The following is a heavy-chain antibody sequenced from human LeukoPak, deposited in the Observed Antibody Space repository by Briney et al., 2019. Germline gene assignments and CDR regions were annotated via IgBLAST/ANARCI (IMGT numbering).Heavy chain of an antibody. D-gene: IGHD2-2*02. V-gene: IGHV3-21*01. CDR1: GFTFSSYS. CDR2: ISSSSSYI. CDR3: ARDEEVTSGNMDFDH. J-gene: IGHJ4*02. Sequence: PGGSLRLSCAASGFTFSSYSMNWVRQAPGKGLEWVSSISSSSSYIYYADSVKGRFTISRDNAKNSLYLQMNSLRAEDTAVYYCARDEEVTSGNMDFDHWGQGTLVTVSS.